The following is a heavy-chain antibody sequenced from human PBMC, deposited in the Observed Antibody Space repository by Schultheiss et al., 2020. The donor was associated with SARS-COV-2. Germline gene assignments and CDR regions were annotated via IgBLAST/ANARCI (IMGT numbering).Heavy chain of an antibody. J-gene: IGHJ4*02. CDR2: IYHSGNT. Sequence: SETLSLTCTVSGGSISSYYWSWIRQPPGKGLEWIGSIYHSGNTYSNPSLKSRLTMSVDTSKNQFSLNLGSVTAADTAVYYCARLRDVGGVSFDYWGKGTLVTVSS. CDR3: ARLRDVGGVSFDY. D-gene: IGHD1-26*01. V-gene: IGHV4-59*04. CDR1: GGSISSYY.